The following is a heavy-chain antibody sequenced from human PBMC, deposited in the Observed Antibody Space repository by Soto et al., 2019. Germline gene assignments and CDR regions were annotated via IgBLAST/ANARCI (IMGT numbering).Heavy chain of an antibody. Sequence: EVQLVESGGGLVQPGRSLRLSCAASGFTFDDYAMHWVRQAPGKGLEWVSGISWNSGSIGYADSVKGRFTISRDNAKNCLXXQMNSLRAEDTALYYCAKDAITMVRGVISYYGMDVWGQGTTVTVSS. CDR2: ISWNSGSI. V-gene: IGHV3-9*01. CDR1: GFTFDDYA. D-gene: IGHD3-10*01. J-gene: IGHJ6*02. CDR3: AKDAITMVRGVISYYGMDV.